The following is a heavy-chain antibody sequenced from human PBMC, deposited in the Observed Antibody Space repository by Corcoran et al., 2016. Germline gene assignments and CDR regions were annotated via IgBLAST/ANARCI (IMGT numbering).Heavy chain of an antibody. V-gene: IGHV3-15*07. D-gene: IGHD3-22*01. J-gene: IGHJ4*02. Sequence: EVQLVESGGGLVKPGGSLRLSCAASGFTFSNAWMNWVRQAPGKGLEWVGRIKSKTDGGTTDYAAPVKGRFTISRDESKNTLYLQMSSLKTEDTAVYYCTTGTRDYYDIRWGLYYFDYWGQGTLVTVSS. CDR3: TTGTRDYYDIRWGLYYFDY. CDR2: IKSKTDGGTT. CDR1: GFTFSNAW.